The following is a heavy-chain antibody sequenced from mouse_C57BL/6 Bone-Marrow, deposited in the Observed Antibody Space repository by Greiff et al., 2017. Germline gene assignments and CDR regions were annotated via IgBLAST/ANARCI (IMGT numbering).Heavy chain of an antibody. CDR3: TDGVLGSCFAV. V-gene: IGHV6-3*01. CDR2: IRLKSDNYAT. D-gene: IGHD1-1*01. CDR1: GFTFSNYW. Sequence: EVKVEESGGGLVQPGGSMKLSCVASGFTFSNYWMNWVRQSPEKGLEWVAQIRLKSDNYATHYAESVQERFTISRGDSKSSVYLQMNNLRAVDTGIYYCTDGVLGSCFAVWGTGTTVTVSS. J-gene: IGHJ1*03.